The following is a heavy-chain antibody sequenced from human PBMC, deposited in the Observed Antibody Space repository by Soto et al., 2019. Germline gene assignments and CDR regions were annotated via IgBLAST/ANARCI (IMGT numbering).Heavy chain of an antibody. V-gene: IGHV3-23*01. Sequence: EVQVLESGGGLVQPGGSLRLSCAASGFTGFTFTTYAMSWVRQAPGTGLEWVSSISGSGSDTFYAESVKGRFTISRDNSKNTLLLQMNSLRAEDTAVYYCAIGCSTTSCFVYYYYMDVWGTGTTVTVSS. D-gene: IGHD2-2*01. CDR1: GFTGFTFTTYA. CDR2: ISGSGSDT. CDR3: AIGCSTTSCFVYYYYMDV. J-gene: IGHJ6*03.